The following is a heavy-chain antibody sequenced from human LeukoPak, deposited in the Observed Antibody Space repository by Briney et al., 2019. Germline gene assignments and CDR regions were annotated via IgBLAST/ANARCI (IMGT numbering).Heavy chain of an antibody. J-gene: IGHJ5*02. Sequence: SETLSLTCEVSGDSLSSGYYWDWIRQPPGKGLEWIGGVYYSGSAYYNPSLKSRVTISVDTSKNRFSLKLNSVTAADTAVYYCASEDCSSRGCWFDPWGQGTLVTVFS. D-gene: IGHD2-2*01. V-gene: IGHV4-38-2*01. CDR2: VYYSGSA. CDR3: ASEDCSSRGCWFDP. CDR1: GDSLSSGYY.